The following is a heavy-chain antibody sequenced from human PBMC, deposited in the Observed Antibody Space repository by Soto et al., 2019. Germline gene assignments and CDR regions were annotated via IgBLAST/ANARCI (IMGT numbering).Heavy chain of an antibody. J-gene: IGHJ4*02. CDR3: AREPPYPSYCSSTSCYGDYFDY. Sequence: PGGSLRLSCVASGFTVTNNYMSWFRQAPGKGLEWVSIIYSGDSTYDADFVKGRFTISRDNSKNTLYLQMNSLRAEDTAVYYCAREPPYPSYCSSTSCYGDYFDYWGQGTLVTVSS. V-gene: IGHV3-66*01. CDR1: GFTVTNNY. D-gene: IGHD2-2*01. CDR2: IYSGDST.